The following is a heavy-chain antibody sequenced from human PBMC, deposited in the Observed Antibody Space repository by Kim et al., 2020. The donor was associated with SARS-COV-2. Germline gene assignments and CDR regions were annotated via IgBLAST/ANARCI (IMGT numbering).Heavy chain of an antibody. D-gene: IGHD3-3*01. J-gene: IGHJ3*02. CDR3: AVARGITIFGVVIVDAFDI. CDR1: GGSISSYY. Sequence: SETLSLIFTVSGGSISSYYWSWIRQPPGKGLEWIGYIYYSGSTNYNPSLKSRVTISVDTSKNQFSLKLSSVTAADTAVYYCAVARGITIFGVVIVDAFDIWGQGTMVTVSS. V-gene: IGHV4-59*08. CDR2: IYYSGST.